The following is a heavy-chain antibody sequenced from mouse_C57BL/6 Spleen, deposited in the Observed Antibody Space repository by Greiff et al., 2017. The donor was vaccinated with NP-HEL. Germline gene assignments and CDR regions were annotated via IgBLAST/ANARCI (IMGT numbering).Heavy chain of an antibody. J-gene: IGHJ4*01. CDR2: IDPENGDT. V-gene: IGHV14-4*01. CDR1: GFNIKDDY. CDR3: TTPITTRAMDY. D-gene: IGHD1-1*01. Sequence: EVMLVESGAELVRPGASVKLSCTASGFNIKDDYMHWVKQRPEQGLEWIGWIDPENGDTEYASKFQGKATITADTSSNTAYLQLSSLTSEDTAVYYCTTPITTRAMDYWGQGTSVTVSS.